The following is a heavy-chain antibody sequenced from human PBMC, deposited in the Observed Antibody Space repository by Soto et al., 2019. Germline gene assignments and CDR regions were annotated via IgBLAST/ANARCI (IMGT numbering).Heavy chain of an antibody. J-gene: IGHJ6*02. CDR3: ARHVPYCSDSSHCAYGLDV. Sequence: QVQLQESGPGLVRPSETLSLICTVSGGSISSYYWSWIRQPPGKGLEWIGYIYYSGTTRYNPSLKSRVTISVDTSKNLFSLKLSSLTAADTAVYHCARHVPYCSDSSHCAYGLDVWGQGTTVTVSS. CDR2: IYYSGTT. V-gene: IGHV4-59*08. CDR1: GGSISSYY. D-gene: IGHD2-15*01.